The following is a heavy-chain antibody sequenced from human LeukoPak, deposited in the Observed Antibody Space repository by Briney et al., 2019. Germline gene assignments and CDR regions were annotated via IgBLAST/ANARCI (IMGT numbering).Heavy chain of an antibody. J-gene: IGHJ4*02. Sequence: GGSLRLSCAASGFTFSSYGMHWVRQAPGKGLERVAVISFDESKQYYADSVNGRFTISRDNSKSTLYLQMNSLRAEDTAVYYCAKERVTQQPDYWGQGTLVIVSS. V-gene: IGHV3-30*18. CDR3: AKERVTQQPDY. D-gene: IGHD1/OR15-1a*01. CDR2: ISFDESKQ. CDR1: GFTFSSYG.